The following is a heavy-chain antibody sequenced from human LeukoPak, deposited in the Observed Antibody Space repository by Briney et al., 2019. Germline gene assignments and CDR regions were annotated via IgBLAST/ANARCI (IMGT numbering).Heavy chain of an antibody. J-gene: IGHJ4*02. V-gene: IGHV1-2*02. CDR3: ARTRTVTTWAVGY. Sequence: GASVKVSCKASGYTFTGYYMHWVRQAPGQGLEWMGWINPNSGGTNYAQKFQGRVTMTRDTSISTAYMELSRLRSDDTAVYYCARTRTVTTWAVGYWGQGTLVTVSS. CDR2: INPNSGGT. CDR1: GYTFTGYY. D-gene: IGHD4-17*01.